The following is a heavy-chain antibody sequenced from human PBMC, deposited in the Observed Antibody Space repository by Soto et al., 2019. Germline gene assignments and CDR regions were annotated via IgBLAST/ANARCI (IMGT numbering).Heavy chain of an antibody. D-gene: IGHD3-22*01. CDR3: ARGRKYYYDNTGPFYFEH. J-gene: IGHJ4*02. CDR1: GGSISNYY. CDR2: IYYNGVT. Sequence: SETLSLTCTVSGGSISNYYWSWIRQPPGNELEWIAYIYYNGVTNYNPSLKSRVTISVDTSRNQFSLTLTSVTAADTAVYYCARGRKYYYDNTGPFYFEHWGQGTLVTV. V-gene: IGHV4-59*01.